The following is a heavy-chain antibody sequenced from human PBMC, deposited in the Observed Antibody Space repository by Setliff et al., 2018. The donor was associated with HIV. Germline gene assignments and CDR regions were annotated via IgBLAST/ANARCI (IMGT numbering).Heavy chain of an antibody. Sequence: SETLSLTCAVSGVSVNNDDDYWGWIRQPPGKGLEWIAIIHQSGTAHKRPSLKSRVTISIDTSESLFSLKLSGVTAADTAIYYCARQVGEGKWYLDSWGHGTLVTV. D-gene: IGHD1-26*01. CDR2: IHQSGTA. CDR3: ARQVGEGKWYLDS. J-gene: IGHJ4*01. CDR1: GVSVNNDDDY. V-gene: IGHV4-39*01.